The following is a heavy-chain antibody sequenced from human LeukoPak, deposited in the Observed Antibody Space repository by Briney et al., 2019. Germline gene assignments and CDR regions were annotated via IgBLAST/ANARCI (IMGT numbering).Heavy chain of an antibody. CDR2: IYSGGST. D-gene: IGHD6-19*01. CDR1: GFTVSSNY. Sequence: PGGSLRLSCAASGFTVSSNYMSWVRQAPGKRLEWVSVIYSGGSTYYADSVKGRFTISRDNSKNTLYLQMNSLRAEDTAVYYCARDGYSSGGLLDYWGQGTLVTVSS. J-gene: IGHJ4*02. V-gene: IGHV3-66*02. CDR3: ARDGYSSGGLLDY.